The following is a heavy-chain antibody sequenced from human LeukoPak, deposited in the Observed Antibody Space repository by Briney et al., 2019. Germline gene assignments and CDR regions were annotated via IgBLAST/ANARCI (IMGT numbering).Heavy chain of an antibody. Sequence: ASVKVSCKASGYTFTGYYIHWVRQAPGQRPEWMGWINPNTGGTHYAQKSQGSVTMTRDTSITTAYMELSRLRSDDTAMYYCARENVFITSAAVDYWGQGTLVTVSS. D-gene: IGHD3-22*01. CDR2: INPNTGGT. CDR3: ARENVFITSAAVDY. J-gene: IGHJ4*02. V-gene: IGHV1-2*02. CDR1: GYTFTGYY.